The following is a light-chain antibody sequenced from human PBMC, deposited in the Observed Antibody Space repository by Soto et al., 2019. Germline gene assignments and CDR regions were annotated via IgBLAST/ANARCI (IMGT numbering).Light chain of an antibody. J-gene: IGKJ1*01. CDR2: AAS. V-gene: IGKV1-9*01. CDR1: QCINSY. Sequence: DIQLTQSPSVLSASVGDRVTITCRASQCINSYLAWYQQKPGKVPKLLIYAASTLHSGVPSRFSGSGSGTEFTLAISSLQPEDFATYYCQQLNSYPRTFGQGTKVEIK. CDR3: QQLNSYPRT.